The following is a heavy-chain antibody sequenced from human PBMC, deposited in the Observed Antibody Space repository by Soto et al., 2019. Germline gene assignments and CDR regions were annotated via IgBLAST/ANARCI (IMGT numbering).Heavy chain of an antibody. CDR1: GFTFSTYD. D-gene: IGHD3-22*01. CDR3: ARNSSGRYFDL. J-gene: IGHJ2*01. V-gene: IGHV3-30*04. CDR2: ISYDGKDK. Sequence: QVQLVESGGGVVRPGRSLRLSCAASGFTFSTYDMHWVRQAPGKGPEWVAVISYDGKDKYYADSVKGRFTISRDNSKNTLYVQMNSLRAEDTAVYYCARNSSGRYFDLWGRGTLVTVSS.